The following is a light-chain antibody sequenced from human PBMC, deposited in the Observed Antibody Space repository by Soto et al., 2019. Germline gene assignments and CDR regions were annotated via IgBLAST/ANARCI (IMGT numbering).Light chain of an antibody. Sequence: QSVLTQSSSASASLGSSVKLTCTLSSGHSSYIIAWHQQQPGKAPRYLMKIDGSGSYNKGSGVPDRFSGSSSGPDRYLTISNLQFDDEAEYYCETWDSNTRVFGGGTKVTVL. V-gene: IGLV4-60*02. CDR1: SGHSSYI. J-gene: IGLJ3*02. CDR3: ETWDSNTRV. CDR2: IDGSGSY.